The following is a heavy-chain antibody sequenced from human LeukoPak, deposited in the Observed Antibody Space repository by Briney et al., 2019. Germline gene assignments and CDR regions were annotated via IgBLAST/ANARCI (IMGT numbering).Heavy chain of an antibody. CDR2: ISGSGGST. D-gene: IGHD5-12*01. CDR1: GFTFSSNA. Sequence: PGGSLTLSCAASGFTFSSNAMSWVRHPPGQGLEWVSAISGSGGSTYYADSVKGRFTISRDNSKNTLYLQMNSLRAEDTAVYYGAKDRGRYSGYDYADYWGQGTLVTVSS. J-gene: IGHJ4*02. V-gene: IGHV3-23*01. CDR3: AKDRGRYSGYDYADY.